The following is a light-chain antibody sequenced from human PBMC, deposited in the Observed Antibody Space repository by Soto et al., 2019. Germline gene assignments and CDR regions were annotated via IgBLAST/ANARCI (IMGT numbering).Light chain of an antibody. CDR3: QSYDSSLSDWV. CDR2: GNS. J-gene: IGLJ3*02. CDR1: SSNIGAGYD. V-gene: IGLV1-40*01. Sequence: QSVLTQPPSVSGAPGQRVTISCTGSSSNIGAGYDVHWYQQLPGTAPKLLIYGNSNRPSGVPDRFSGSKSGTSASLAITGPPAEDGADYYCQSYDSSLSDWVFGGGTKLTVL.